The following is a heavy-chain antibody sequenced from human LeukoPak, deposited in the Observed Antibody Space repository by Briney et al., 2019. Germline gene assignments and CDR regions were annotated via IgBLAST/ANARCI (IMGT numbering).Heavy chain of an antibody. CDR1: GFFFSTYG. CDR2: ISYDGNDI. Sequence: GGSLRLSCAASGFFFSTYGMHWVRQAPGKGLEWVAIISYDGNDIHYADSVKGRFTISRDNSKNTLYLQMNSLRAEDTAVYYCAKRLGLGIWYFDLWGRGTLVTVSS. CDR3: AKRLGLGIWYFDL. D-gene: IGHD7-27*01. J-gene: IGHJ2*01. V-gene: IGHV3-30*18.